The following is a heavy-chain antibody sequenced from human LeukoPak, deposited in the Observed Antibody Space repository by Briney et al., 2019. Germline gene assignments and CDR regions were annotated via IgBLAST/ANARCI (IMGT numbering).Heavy chain of an antibody. Sequence: SETLSLTCTVSGGSISSSSYYWGWIRQPPGKGLEWIGSIYYSGSTYYNPSLKSRVTISVDTSKNQFSLKLRSVTAADTAMYYCARKYCSGGDCYSNYWGQGTLVTVSS. J-gene: IGHJ4*02. CDR3: ARKYCSGGDCYSNY. CDR2: IYYSGST. D-gene: IGHD2-15*01. CDR1: GGSISSSSYY. V-gene: IGHV4-39*01.